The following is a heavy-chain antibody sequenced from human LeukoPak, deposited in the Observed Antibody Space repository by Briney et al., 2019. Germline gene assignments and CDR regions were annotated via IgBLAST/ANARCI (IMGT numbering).Heavy chain of an antibody. J-gene: IGHJ4*02. V-gene: IGHV1-2*02. Sequence: ASVKVSCKASGYTFTGYYMHWVRQAPGQGPEWMGWINPNSGGTNYAQKFQGRVTMIRDTSISTDYMEVSRLSSDDTAIYYCARPATPEWCSNGLCYLDYWGQGTLVTVSS. CDR1: GYTFTGYY. CDR2: INPNSGGT. CDR3: ARPATPEWCSNGLCYLDY. D-gene: IGHD2-8*01.